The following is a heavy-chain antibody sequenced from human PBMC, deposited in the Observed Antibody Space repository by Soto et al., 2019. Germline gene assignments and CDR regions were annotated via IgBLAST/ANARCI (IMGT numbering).Heavy chain of an antibody. CDR1: GYTFTSYD. J-gene: IGHJ6*02. CDR3: ARVPAGGITIFGVVILNYGMDV. D-gene: IGHD3-3*01. Sequence: ASVKVSCKASGYTFTSYDINWVRQATGQGLEWMGWMNPNSGNTGYAQKFQGRVTMTRNTSISTAYMELSSLRAEETAVYYCARVPAGGITIFGVVILNYGMDVCGQGTTVTVSS. V-gene: IGHV1-8*01. CDR2: MNPNSGNT.